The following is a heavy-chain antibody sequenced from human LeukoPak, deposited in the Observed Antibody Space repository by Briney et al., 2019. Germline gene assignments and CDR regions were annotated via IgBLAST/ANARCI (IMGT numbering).Heavy chain of an antibody. CDR1: GYTFTSYG. V-gene: IGHV1-18*01. J-gene: IGHJ3*02. Sequence: GASVKVSCKASGYTFTSYGISWVRQAPGQGLEWMGWISAYNGNTNYAQKLQGRVTMTTDTSTSTAYMELRGLRSDDTAVYYCARGVAPNYYDSSGYSEDAFDIWGQGTMVTVSS. D-gene: IGHD3-22*01. CDR3: ARGVAPNYYDSSGYSEDAFDI. CDR2: ISAYNGNT.